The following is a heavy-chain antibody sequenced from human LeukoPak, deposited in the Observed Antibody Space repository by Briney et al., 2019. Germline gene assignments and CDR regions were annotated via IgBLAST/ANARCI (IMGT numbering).Heavy chain of an antibody. CDR1: GYTFTSYG. J-gene: IGHJ3*02. D-gene: IGHD3-22*01. Sequence: GASVKVSCKASGYTFTSYGISWVRQAPGQGLEWMGWISAYNGNTNYAQKLQGRVTMTTDTSTSTAYMELRSLRSDDTAVYYCARDTYYYDSSGYFVGAFDIWGQGTMVTVSS. CDR3: ARDTYYYDSSGYFVGAFDI. V-gene: IGHV1-18*01. CDR2: ISAYNGNT.